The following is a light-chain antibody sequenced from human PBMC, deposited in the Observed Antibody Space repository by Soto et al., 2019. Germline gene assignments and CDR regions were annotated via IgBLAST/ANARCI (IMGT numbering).Light chain of an antibody. V-gene: IGKV3-11*01. J-gene: IGKJ1*01. CDR2: DAS. CDR1: QSVSSY. CDR3: QQRSNWPPWT. Sequence: EFVLTQSPATLSLSPGERATLSCRASQSVSSYLAWYQQKPGQAPRLLIYDASNRATGIPARFSGSGSGTDVTLTISSLEPEDFAVYYCQQRSNWPPWTFGQGTKVEIK.